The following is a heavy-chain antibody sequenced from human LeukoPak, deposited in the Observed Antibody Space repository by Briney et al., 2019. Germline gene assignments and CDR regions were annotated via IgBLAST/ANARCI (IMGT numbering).Heavy chain of an antibody. J-gene: IGHJ4*02. CDR1: GGSISSYY. Sequence: SETLSLTCTVSGGSISSYYWSWIRQPPGKGLEWIGYIYYSGSTNYNPSLKSRVTISVDTSKNQFSLKLSSVTTADTAVYYCATTPTIFGVVTPYYFDYWGQGTLVTVSS. V-gene: IGHV4-59*01. CDR3: ATTPTIFGVVTPYYFDY. D-gene: IGHD3-3*01. CDR2: IYYSGST.